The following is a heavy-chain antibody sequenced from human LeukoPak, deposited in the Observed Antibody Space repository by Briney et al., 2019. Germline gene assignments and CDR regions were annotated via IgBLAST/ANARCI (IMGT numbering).Heavy chain of an antibody. CDR3: ARDPRLDIVVVVAATRFDP. V-gene: IGHV1-18*01. CDR1: GYTFTSYG. D-gene: IGHD2-15*01. J-gene: IGHJ5*02. CDR2: ISAYNDNT. Sequence: ASVKVSCKASGYTFTSYGISWVRQAPGQGLEWMGWISAYNDNTNYAQKLQGRVTMTTDTSTSTAYMELRSLRSDDTAVYYCARDPRLDIVVVVAATRFDPWGQGTLVTVSS.